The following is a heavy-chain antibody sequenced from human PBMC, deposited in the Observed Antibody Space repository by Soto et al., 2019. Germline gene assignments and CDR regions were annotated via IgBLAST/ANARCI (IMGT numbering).Heavy chain of an antibody. D-gene: IGHD5-12*01. V-gene: IGHV5-51*01. CDR2: IYPGDSDT. J-gene: IGHJ5*02. CDR3: ARHRRGYGGYSDPNWFDP. Sequence: GESLKISCKGSGYSFTSYWIGWVRQMPGKGLEWMGIIYPGDSDTRYSPSFQGQVTISADKSISTAYLQWSSLKASDTAMYYCARHRRGYGGYSDPNWFDPWGQGTLVTAPQ. CDR1: GYSFTSYW.